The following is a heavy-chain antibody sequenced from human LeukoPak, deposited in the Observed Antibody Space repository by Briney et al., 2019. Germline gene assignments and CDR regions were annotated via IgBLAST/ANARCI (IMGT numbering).Heavy chain of an antibody. V-gene: IGHV3-21*01. CDR1: GFTFSSYS. CDR3: ARPNLYSTSLDAFDI. J-gene: IGHJ3*02. CDR2: ISSSSSYI. D-gene: IGHD2-8*01. Sequence: GGSLRLSCAASGFTFSSYSMNWVRQAPGKGLEWVSSISSSSSYIYYADSVKGRFTISRDNAKNSMYLQVNSLRAEDTAVYYCARPNLYSTSLDAFDIWGQGTMVTVSS.